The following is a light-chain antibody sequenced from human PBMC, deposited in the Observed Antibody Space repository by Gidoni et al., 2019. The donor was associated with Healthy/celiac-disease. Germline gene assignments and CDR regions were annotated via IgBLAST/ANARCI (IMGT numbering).Light chain of an antibody. CDR1: QSVSSSY. CDR2: GAS. J-gene: IGKJ3*01. Sequence: IGFTHSPGTRSLSPGERDTLSCRASQSVSSSYLAWYQQKPGQAPRLLIYGASSRATGIPDRFSGSGSGTDFTLTISRLEPEDFAVYYCQQYGSSGFTFGPGTKVDIK. CDR3: QQYGSSGFT. V-gene: IGKV3-20*01.